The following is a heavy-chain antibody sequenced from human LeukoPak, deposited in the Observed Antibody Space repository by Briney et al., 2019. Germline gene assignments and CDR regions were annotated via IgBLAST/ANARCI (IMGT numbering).Heavy chain of an antibody. CDR1: GYTFTSYV. CDR2: ISAYNGNT. Sequence: ASVKVSCKAFGYTFTSYVISWVRQAPGQGLEWMGWISAYNGNTNYAQKLQGRVTMTTDTSTSTAYMELRSLRSDDTAVYYCARQRVLYLGWLIGEGYFDYWGQGTLVTVSS. J-gene: IGHJ4*02. D-gene: IGHD3-10*01. CDR3: ARQRVLYLGWLIGEGYFDY. V-gene: IGHV1-18*01.